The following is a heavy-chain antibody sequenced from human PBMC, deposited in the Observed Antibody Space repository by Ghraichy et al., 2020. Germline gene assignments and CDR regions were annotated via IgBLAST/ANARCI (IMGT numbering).Heavy chain of an antibody. CDR3: AREPVYGYWSFM. Sequence: SETLYLTCTVSGGSISSGGYYWSWIRQHPGKGLEWIGYIYYSGSTYYNPSLKSRVTISVDTSKNQFSLKLSSVTAADTAVYYCAREPVYGYWSFMWGQGTLVTVSS. J-gene: IGHJ4*02. CDR1: GGSISSGGYY. CDR2: IYYSGST. D-gene: IGHD3-22*01. V-gene: IGHV4-31*03.